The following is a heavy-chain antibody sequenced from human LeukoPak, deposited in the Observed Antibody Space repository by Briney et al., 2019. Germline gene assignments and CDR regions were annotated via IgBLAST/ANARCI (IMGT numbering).Heavy chain of an antibody. CDR1: GFTFSSYW. J-gene: IGHJ4*02. V-gene: IGHV3-7*01. CDR3: ARVRFLEWTFDY. Sequence: QSGGSLRLSCAASGFTFSSYWMSWVRQAPGKGLEWVANIKKDGSEKYYVDSVKGRFTISRDNAKTSLYLQMNSLRAEDTAVYYCARVRFLEWTFDYWGQGTLVTVSS. CDR2: IKKDGSEK. D-gene: IGHD3-3*01.